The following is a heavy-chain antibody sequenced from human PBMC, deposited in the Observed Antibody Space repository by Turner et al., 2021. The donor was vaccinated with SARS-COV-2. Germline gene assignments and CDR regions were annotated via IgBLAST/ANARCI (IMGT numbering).Heavy chain of an antibody. CDR1: EFTFGSYI. J-gene: IGHJ6*02. CDR2: ISSSSSYI. CDR3: ARGSPGEDFYYYGMGV. D-gene: IGHD1-1*01. V-gene: IGHV3-21*01. Sequence: EEQLVESGGCLVKPGGSLRLSCSASEFTFGSYIMNWVRQAPAKGLEWVSSISSSSSYIYYADSVKGRFTISRDNAKDSLYLQMNSLRAEDTAVYYCARGSPGEDFYYYGMGVWGQGTTVTVSS.